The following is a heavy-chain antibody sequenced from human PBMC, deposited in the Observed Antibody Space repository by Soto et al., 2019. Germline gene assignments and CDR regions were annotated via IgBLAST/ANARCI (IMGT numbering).Heavy chain of an antibody. V-gene: IGHV1-69*06. CDR1: GGTFSSYA. CDR3: ARGTIFGDRPMGYYGMDV. CDR2: IIPIFGTA. Sequence: QVQLVQSGAAVQKPGSSVKVYCKASGGTFSSYAIRWVRQAPGQGLEWMGGIIPIFGTANYAQKFQGRVTITADKSTSTAYMELSRLRSEDTAVYYCARGTIFGDRPMGYYGMDVWGQGTKVTVSS. D-gene: IGHD3-3*01. J-gene: IGHJ6*02.